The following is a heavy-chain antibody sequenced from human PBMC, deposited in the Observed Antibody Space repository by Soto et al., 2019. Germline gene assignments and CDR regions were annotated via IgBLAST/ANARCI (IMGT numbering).Heavy chain of an antibody. CDR2: FDPEEGKM. J-gene: IGHJ1*01. CDR1: GYTLNELC. CDR3: ATDLGAALAPLSMLNVQE. V-gene: IGHV1-24*01. D-gene: IGHD3-10*01. Sequence: QVQVVQSGTEVKKPGASVKVSCKVSGYTLNELCIHWVRQPPGKGLEWIGGFDPEEGKMIYAQNSQGRVTMTEDTSTDTAYRELNSLTSEDTAIDYCATDLGAALAPLSMLNVQEWGQGTVVTVSS.